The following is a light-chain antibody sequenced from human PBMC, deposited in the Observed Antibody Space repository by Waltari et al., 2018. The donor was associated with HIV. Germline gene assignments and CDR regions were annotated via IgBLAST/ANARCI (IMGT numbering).Light chain of an antibody. CDR1: QTVSSNY. CDR2: GAS. V-gene: IGKV3-20*01. J-gene: IGKJ3*01. CDR3: QQYGSSPT. Sequence: EIVLTQSPGTLSLSPGERATLSCRANQTVSSNYLAWYQQKPGQAPTLLIYGASSRATGIPDRFSGSGSGTDFTLTINRLEPEDFAVYYCQQYGSSPTFGPGTKVDIK.